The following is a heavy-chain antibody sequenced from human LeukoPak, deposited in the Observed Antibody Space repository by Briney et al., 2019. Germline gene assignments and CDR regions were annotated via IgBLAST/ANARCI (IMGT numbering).Heavy chain of an antibody. V-gene: IGHV3-23*01. CDR1: GFTFSSFA. CDR2: ISGSGGST. Sequence: GGSLRLSCAASGFTFSSFAMSWVRQAPGKGLEWVPGISGSGGSTYYADSVKGRFTISRDNSKNTLYLQVYSLRADDTAVYYCARHYGSGSSSYFDYWGQGTLVTVSS. CDR3: ARHYGSGSSSYFDY. D-gene: IGHD3-10*01. J-gene: IGHJ4*02.